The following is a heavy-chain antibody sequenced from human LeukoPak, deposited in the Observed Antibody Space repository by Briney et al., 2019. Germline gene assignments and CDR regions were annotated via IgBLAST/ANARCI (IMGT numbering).Heavy chain of an antibody. D-gene: IGHD2-2*02. V-gene: IGHV1-69*05. CDR2: IIPIFGTA. Sequence: SVKVSCKASGGTFSGYAISWVRQAPGQGLEWMGGIIPIFGTANYAQKFQGRVTITTDESTSTAYMELSSLRSEDTAVYYCARHYTSSYYYYYYMDVWGKGTTVTVSS. CDR3: ARHYTSSYYYYYYMDV. J-gene: IGHJ6*03. CDR1: GGTFSGYA.